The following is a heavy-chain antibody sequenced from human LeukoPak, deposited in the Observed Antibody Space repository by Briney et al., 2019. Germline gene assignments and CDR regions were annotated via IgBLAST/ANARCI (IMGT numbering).Heavy chain of an antibody. CDR1: GFTFSGNG. D-gene: IGHD6-13*01. V-gene: IGHV3-30*18. J-gene: IGHJ4*02. Sequence: GGSLRLSCAASGFTFSGNGMHWVRQAPGKGLEGVALISYDGSNTYYADSVKGRFTISRDISKNTLFLQMNSLRAEDTAVYYCAKDRSSSWTFDYWGQGTLVTVSS. CDR2: ISYDGSNT. CDR3: AKDRSSSWTFDY.